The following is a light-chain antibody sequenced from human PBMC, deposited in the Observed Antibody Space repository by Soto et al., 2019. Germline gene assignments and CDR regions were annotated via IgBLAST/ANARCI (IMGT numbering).Light chain of an antibody. J-gene: IGLJ1*01. CDR3: SSYTSSSTFYV. Sequence: QSALTQPASVSGSPGQSITISCTGTSSDVGGYNYVSWYQQHPGKAPKLMIYDASNRPSGVSNRFSGSKSGNTASLTISGLKAEDEAVYYCSSYTSSSTFYVFGTGTKVTV. CDR2: DAS. CDR1: SSDVGGYNY. V-gene: IGLV2-14*01.